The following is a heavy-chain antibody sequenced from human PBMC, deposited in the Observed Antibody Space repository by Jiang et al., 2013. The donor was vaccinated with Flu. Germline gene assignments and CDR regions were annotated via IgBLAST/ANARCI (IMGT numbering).Heavy chain of an antibody. Sequence: GGGLVQPGGSLRLSCAASGFTFSSYDMHWVRQATGKGLEWVSAIGTAGDTYYPGSVKGRSTISRENAKNSLYLQMNSLRAGDTAVYYCARGPPDDNWNDGGYFDYWGQGTLVTVSS. D-gene: IGHD1-1*01. CDR3: ARGPPDDNWNDGGYFDY. CDR1: GFTFSSYD. V-gene: IGHV3-13*01. CDR2: IGTAGDT. J-gene: IGHJ4*02.